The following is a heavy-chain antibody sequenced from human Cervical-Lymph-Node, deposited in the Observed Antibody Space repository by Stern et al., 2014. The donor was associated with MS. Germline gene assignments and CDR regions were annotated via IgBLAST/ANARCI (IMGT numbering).Heavy chain of an antibody. D-gene: IGHD1-26*01. CDR2: IYTSGST. J-gene: IGHJ6*02. CDR1: GGPIGSGTYY. CDR3: ARDDAVGATRYHYAMDV. V-gene: IGHV4-61*02. Sequence: DQLVESGPGLVKPSQTLALTCTVSGGPIGSGTYYWSWIRQPAGKGLEWIGRIYTSGSTSYNPSLQSRVTMSLDTSKNQISLTLSSVTAADTAVYYCARDDAVGATRYHYAMDVWGQGTTVTVSS.